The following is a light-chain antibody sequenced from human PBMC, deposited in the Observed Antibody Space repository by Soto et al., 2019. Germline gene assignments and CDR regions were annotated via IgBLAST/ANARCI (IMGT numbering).Light chain of an antibody. CDR2: RNN. CDR1: SSNIGSNY. CDR3: AAWDDSLSGRWV. J-gene: IGLJ3*02. Sequence: QSVLTQPPSASGTPGQRVTISCSGSSSNIGSNYVYWYQQLPGTAPKLLIYRNNQRPSGVPDRFSGSKSGTSASLAISGRRSEEEADDYCAAWDDSLSGRWVFGGGTQLTVL. V-gene: IGLV1-47*01.